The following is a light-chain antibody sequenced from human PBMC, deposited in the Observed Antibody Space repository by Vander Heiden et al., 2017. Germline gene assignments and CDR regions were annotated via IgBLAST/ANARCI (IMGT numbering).Light chain of an antibody. Sequence: DIQMTQSTSTLSASVGDRLTITCRASQSVGSWVAWYQPKPGRAPRPLIFKASTLQSGVPSRFSGSGSGNEFILTISSLQPDDFATYYCQQYNGYPTFGQGTKVEIK. V-gene: IGKV1-5*03. CDR2: KAS. CDR1: QSVGSW. J-gene: IGKJ1*01. CDR3: QQYNGYPT.